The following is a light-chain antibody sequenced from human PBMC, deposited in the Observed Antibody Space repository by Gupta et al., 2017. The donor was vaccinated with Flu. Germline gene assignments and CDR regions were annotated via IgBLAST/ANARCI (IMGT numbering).Light chain of an antibody. CDR1: QSISSY. CDR2: AAS. J-gene: IGKJ1*01. V-gene: IGKV1-39*01. CDR3: PKSYRTSLT. Sequence: PSSRSASVGDRVTITCRASQSISSYLNWYQQKPGKAPKLLSYAASSLQSGVPSRGSGSGSGTDFTLTIRSLQPEDFATYDCPKSYRTSLTFGKGTKVEIK.